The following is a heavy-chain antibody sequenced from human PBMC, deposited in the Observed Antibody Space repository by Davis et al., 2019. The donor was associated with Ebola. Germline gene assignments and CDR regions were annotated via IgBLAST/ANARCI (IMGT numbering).Heavy chain of an antibody. V-gene: IGHV4-34*01. J-gene: IGHJ6*02. CDR3: AREGRSTGMDV. CDR2: INHSGST. Sequence: SETLSLTCAVYGGSFSGYYWSWIRQPPGKGLEWIGEINHSGSTNYNPSLKSRVTISVDTSKNQFSLKLRSVTAADTAVYYCAREGRSTGMDVWGQGTTVTVSS. CDR1: GGSFSGYY. D-gene: IGHD2-2*01.